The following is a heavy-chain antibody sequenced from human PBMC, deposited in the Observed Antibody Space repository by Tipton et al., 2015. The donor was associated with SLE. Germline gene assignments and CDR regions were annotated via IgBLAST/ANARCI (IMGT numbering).Heavy chain of an antibody. V-gene: IGHV4-39*07. CDR1: GGSISSGSYY. CDR2: IYYSGST. J-gene: IGHJ4*02. Sequence: TLSLTCTVSGGSISSGSYYWSWIRQPPGKGLEWIGSIYYSGSTNYNPSLKSRVTISVDTSKNQFSLKLSSVTAADTAVYYCARVVGVVVITRVDYWGQGTLVTVSS. CDR3: ARVVGVVVITRVDY. D-gene: IGHD3-22*01.